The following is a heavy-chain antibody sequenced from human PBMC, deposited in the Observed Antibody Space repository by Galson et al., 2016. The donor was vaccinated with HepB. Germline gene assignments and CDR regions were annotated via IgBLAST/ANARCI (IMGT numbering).Heavy chain of an antibody. D-gene: IGHD6-19*01. Sequence: SLRLSCAASGLIFGNLWMNWVRQTPGKGLEWVGRSRSKADSYTTEYAPSVRGRFTISRDDSKNSLYLQMNSLRAEDTAVYYCARTSSGWNAMSSFDIWGQGTMVTVSS. V-gene: IGHV3-72*01. J-gene: IGHJ3*02. CDR1: GLIFGNLW. CDR2: SRSKADSYTT. CDR3: ARTSSGWNAMSSFDI.